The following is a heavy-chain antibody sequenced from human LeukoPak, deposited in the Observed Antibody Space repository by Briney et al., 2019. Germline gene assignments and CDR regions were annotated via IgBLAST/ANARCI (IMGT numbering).Heavy chain of an antibody. D-gene: IGHD4-17*01. V-gene: IGHV3-7*01. CDR3: ARGFASGDYGAD. J-gene: IGHJ4*02. Sequence: GGSLRLSCAASGFTYSLFWMSWVRQAPGKGLEWVANIEQDGSEKYYVDSVKGRFTISRDNAERSLYLQMNSLRAEDTAVYYCARGFASGDYGADWGQGTLVTVSS. CDR2: IEQDGSEK. CDR1: GFTYSLFW.